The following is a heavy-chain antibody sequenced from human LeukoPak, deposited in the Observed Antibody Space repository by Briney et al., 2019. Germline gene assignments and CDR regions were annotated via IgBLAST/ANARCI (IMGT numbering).Heavy chain of an antibody. CDR1: GFTFSSYS. CDR2: ISGSGGST. J-gene: IGHJ4*02. Sequence: GGSLRLSCAASGFTFSSYSMNWVRQAPGKELEWVSAISGSGGSTYYTDSVKGRFTISRDNSKNTLYLQMSSLRAEDTAVYYCAKSGGVSSSSGSYSFDYWGQGTLVTVSS. D-gene: IGHD3-10*01. CDR3: AKSGGVSSSSGSYSFDY. V-gene: IGHV3-23*01.